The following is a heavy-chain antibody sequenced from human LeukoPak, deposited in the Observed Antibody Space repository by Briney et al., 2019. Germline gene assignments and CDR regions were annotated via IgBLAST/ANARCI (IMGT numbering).Heavy chain of an antibody. Sequence: PGRSLRLSCAASGFTFSSYGMHWVRQAPGKGLEWVSYISSSSSTIYYADSVKGRFTISRDNAKNSLYLQMNSLRDEDTAVYYCAREEVDSSGYYYYGMDVWGQGTTVTVSS. CDR3: AREEVDSSGYYYYGMDV. J-gene: IGHJ6*02. CDR1: GFTFSSYG. CDR2: ISSSSSTI. V-gene: IGHV3-48*02. D-gene: IGHD6-19*01.